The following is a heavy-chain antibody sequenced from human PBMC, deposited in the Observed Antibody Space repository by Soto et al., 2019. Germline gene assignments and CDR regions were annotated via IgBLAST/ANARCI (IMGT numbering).Heavy chain of an antibody. J-gene: IGHJ4*02. D-gene: IGHD3-22*01. CDR2: IYYSGST. Sequence: QVQLQESGPGLVKPSQTLSLTCTVSGGSISSGGYYWSWIRQHPGKGLEWIGYIYYSGSTYYNPSLKSRVNITVDTSKNQFSLKLSSVTAADTAVYYCARAGYDSSGYWLGWDYWGQGTLVTVSS. CDR1: GGSISSGGYY. CDR3: ARAGYDSSGYWLGWDY. V-gene: IGHV4-31*03.